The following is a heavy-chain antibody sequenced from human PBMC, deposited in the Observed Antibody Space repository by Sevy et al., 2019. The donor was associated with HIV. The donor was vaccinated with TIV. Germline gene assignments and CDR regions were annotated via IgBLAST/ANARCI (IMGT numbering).Heavy chain of an antibody. J-gene: IGHJ5*02. Sequence: GGSLRLSCAASGFTFSSYSMNWVRQAPGKGLEWVSYISSSSSTIYYADSVKGRFTISRDNAKNSLYLHMNSLRDEDTAVSYCARDDSSGYYYGWFDPWGQGTLVTVSS. D-gene: IGHD3-22*01. CDR2: ISSSSSTI. CDR1: GFTFSSYS. V-gene: IGHV3-48*02. CDR3: ARDDSSGYYYGWFDP.